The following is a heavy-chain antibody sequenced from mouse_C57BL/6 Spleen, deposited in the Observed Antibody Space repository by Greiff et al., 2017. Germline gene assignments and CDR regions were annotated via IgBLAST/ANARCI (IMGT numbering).Heavy chain of an antibody. D-gene: IGHD5-1-1*01. J-gene: IGHJ2*01. Sequence: VQLQQSGPELVKPGASVKISCKASGYAFSSSWMNWVKQRPGKGLEWIGRLYPGDGDTNYNVKFKGKATLTADKSSSTAYMQLSSLTSEDSAVYFCARAGYCNCCDYWGQGTTLTVSS. V-gene: IGHV1-82*01. CDR3: ARAGYCNCCDY. CDR1: GYAFSSSW. CDR2: LYPGDGDT.